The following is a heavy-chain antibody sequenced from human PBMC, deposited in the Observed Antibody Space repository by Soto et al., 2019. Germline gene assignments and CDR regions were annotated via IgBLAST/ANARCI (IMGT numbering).Heavy chain of an antibody. Sequence: GGSLRLSXAASGFTFSDYYMSWIRQAPGKGLEWVSYISSSSSYTNYADSVKGRFTISRDNAKNSLYLQMNSLRAEDTAVYYCARSPRFTYYYDSSGYYPVDYWGQGTLVTVSS. CDR1: GFTFSDYY. V-gene: IGHV3-11*06. J-gene: IGHJ4*02. D-gene: IGHD3-22*01. CDR3: ARSPRFTYYYDSSGYYPVDY. CDR2: ISSSSSYT.